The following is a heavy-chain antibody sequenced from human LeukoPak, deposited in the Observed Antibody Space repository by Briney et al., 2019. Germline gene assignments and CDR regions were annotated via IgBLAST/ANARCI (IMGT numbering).Heavy chain of an antibody. D-gene: IGHD6-13*01. J-gene: IGHJ4*02. CDR3: ARVGAVAGTPTYFDY. Sequence: PGGSLRLSCAASGFTFSSYTMNWVRQPPGKGLEWVSYISSSGSTIYYADSVKGRFTISRDNAKNSLYLQMNSLRAEDTAVYYCARVGAVAGTPTYFDYWGQGTLVTVSS. V-gene: IGHV3-48*04. CDR2: ISSSGSTI. CDR1: GFTFSSYT.